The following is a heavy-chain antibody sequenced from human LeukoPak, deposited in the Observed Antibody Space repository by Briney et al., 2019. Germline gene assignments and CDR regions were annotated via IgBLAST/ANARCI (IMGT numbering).Heavy chain of an antibody. V-gene: IGHV4-34*01. CDR3: ARRTKRYYYDSSGYSLDY. CDR2: INHSGST. CDR1: GGSFSGYY. Sequence: SETLSLTCAVYGGSFSGYYWSWIRHPPGKGLEWIGEINHSGSTNYNPSLKSRVTISVDTSKNQFSLKLSSVTAADTAVYYCARRTKRYYYDSSGYSLDYWGQGTLVTVSS. J-gene: IGHJ4*02. D-gene: IGHD3-22*01.